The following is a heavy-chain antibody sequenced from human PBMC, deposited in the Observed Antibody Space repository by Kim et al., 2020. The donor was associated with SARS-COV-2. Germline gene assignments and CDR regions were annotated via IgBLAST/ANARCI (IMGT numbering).Heavy chain of an antibody. Sequence: GGSLRLSCAASGFTFSNAWMSWVRQAPGKGLEWVGRIKSKTDGETTDYAAPVKGRFTISRDDSKNTLYLQMNSLKTEDTAVYYCTTKRAAAGTPRGLYSLWGQGTLVTVSS. D-gene: IGHD6-13*01. CDR1: GFTFSNAW. CDR2: IKSKTDGETT. J-gene: IGHJ4*02. V-gene: IGHV3-15*01. CDR3: TTKRAAAGTPRGLYSL.